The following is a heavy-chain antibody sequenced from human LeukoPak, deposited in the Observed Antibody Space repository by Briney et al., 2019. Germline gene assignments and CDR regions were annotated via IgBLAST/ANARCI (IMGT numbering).Heavy chain of an antibody. D-gene: IGHD3-22*01. CDR2: IYYSGST. J-gene: IGHJ3*02. Sequence: SETLSLTCTVSGGSISDYYWSWIRQPPGKGLEWIGYIYYSGSTNYNPSLKSRVTISVDTSKNQFSLKLSSVTAADTAVYYCARVTYYYDSSGRITNAFDIWGQGTMVTVSS. CDR3: ARVTYYYDSSGRITNAFDI. V-gene: IGHV4-59*01. CDR1: GGSISDYY.